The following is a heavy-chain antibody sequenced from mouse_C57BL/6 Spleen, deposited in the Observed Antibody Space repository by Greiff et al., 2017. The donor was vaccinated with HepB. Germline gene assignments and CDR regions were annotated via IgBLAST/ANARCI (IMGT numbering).Heavy chain of an antibody. CDR1: GYAFSSYW. J-gene: IGHJ2*01. V-gene: IGHV1-80*01. CDR3: ARWVNWDVDFDY. Sequence: QVQLKESGAELVKPGASVKISCKASGYAFSSYWMNWVKQRPGKGLEWIGQIYPGDGDTNYNGKFKGKATMTADKSSSTAYMQLSSLTSEDSAVYFCARWVNWDVDFDYWGQGTTLTVSS. CDR2: IYPGDGDT. D-gene: IGHD4-1*02.